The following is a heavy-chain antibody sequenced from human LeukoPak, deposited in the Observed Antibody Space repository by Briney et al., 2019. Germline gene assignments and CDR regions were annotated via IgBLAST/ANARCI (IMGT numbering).Heavy chain of an antibody. CDR2: ISSSSSYI. J-gene: IGHJ4*02. V-gene: IGHV3-21*01. D-gene: IGHD3-9*01. Sequence: GGSLRLSCAASGFTFSSYSMNWVRQAPGKGLEWVSSISSSSSYIYYADSVKGRFTISRDNAKNSLYLQMNSLRAEDTAVYYCARSTAHYDILTGGFDYWGQGTLVTVSS. CDR3: ARSTAHYDILTGGFDY. CDR1: GFTFSSYS.